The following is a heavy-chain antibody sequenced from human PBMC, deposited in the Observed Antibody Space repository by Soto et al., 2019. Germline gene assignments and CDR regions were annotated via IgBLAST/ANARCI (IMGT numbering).Heavy chain of an antibody. V-gene: IGHV1-24*01. CDR2: FDPEDGET. Sequence: XSVKVTCKVSGDSLTELSMHWVRQAPGKGLEWMGGFDPEDGETIYAQKFQGRVTMTEDTSTDTAYMELSSLRSEDTAVYYCATWSAVISPAQDWFDPWGQGTLVTVSS. CDR3: ATWSAVISPAQDWFDP. J-gene: IGHJ5*02. CDR1: GDSLTELS. D-gene: IGHD3-3*01.